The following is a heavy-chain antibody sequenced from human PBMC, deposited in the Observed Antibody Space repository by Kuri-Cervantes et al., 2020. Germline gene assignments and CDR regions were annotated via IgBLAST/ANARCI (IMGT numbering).Heavy chain of an antibody. Sequence: GGSLRLSCAASGFTFSNAWMSWVRQAPGKGLEWVGRIKSKTDGGTTDYAAPVKGRFTISRDDSKNTLYLQMNSLKTEDTAVYYCARLNIYSTGLYNLFTVGWFDPWGQGTVVTVSS. V-gene: IGHV3-15*01. CDR2: IKSKTDGGTT. D-gene: IGHD2-8*02. J-gene: IGHJ5*02. CDR3: ARLNIYSTGLYNLFTVGWFDP. CDR1: GFTFSNAW.